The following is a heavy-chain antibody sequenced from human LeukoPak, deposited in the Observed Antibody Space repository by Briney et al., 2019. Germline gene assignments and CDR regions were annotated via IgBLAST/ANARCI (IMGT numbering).Heavy chain of an antibody. V-gene: IGHV4-34*01. CDR1: GGSFSGYY. D-gene: IGHD6-19*01. CDR3: ARDPMYSSGWYEDY. J-gene: IGHJ4*02. Sequence: SETLSLTCAVYGGSFSGYYWSWIRQPPGKGLEWIGEINHSGSTNYNPSLKSRITISVDTSKNQFSLKLSSVTAADTAVYYCARDPMYSSGWYEDYWGQGTLVTVSS. CDR2: INHSGST.